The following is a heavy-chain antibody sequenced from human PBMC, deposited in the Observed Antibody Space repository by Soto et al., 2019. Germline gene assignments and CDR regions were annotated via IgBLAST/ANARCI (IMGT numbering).Heavy chain of an antibody. CDR2: IWAAGGNK. CDR3: SRDNDLATRGQ. CDR1: GFTFGDYG. D-gene: IGHD2-21*02. V-gene: IGHV3-33*01. Sequence: QVQLVESGGGVVQPGRSLRLSCRGSGFTFGDYGMHWVRQAPGKGLEWLAIIWAAGGNKVYRDSVQGLFTVSRDNFRKTLFLQMNDLRAEDTAMDYCSRDNDLATRGQGGEGTPVIVSS. J-gene: IGHJ4*02.